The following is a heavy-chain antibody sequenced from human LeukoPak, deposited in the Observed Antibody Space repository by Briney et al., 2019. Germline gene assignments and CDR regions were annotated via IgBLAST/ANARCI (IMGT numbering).Heavy chain of an antibody. CDR2: ISGSGAST. D-gene: IGHD4-23*01. CDR3: AKDIYGGNSAGQFDY. Sequence: GGSLRLSCAASGFTFSVYSMTWVRQAPGKGLEWVSAISGSGASTYYADSVKGRFTISRDNSKNTLSLQMNSLRAEDTAVYHCAKDIYGGNSAGQFDYWGQGTLVTVSS. V-gene: IGHV3-23*01. CDR1: GFTFSVYS. J-gene: IGHJ4*02.